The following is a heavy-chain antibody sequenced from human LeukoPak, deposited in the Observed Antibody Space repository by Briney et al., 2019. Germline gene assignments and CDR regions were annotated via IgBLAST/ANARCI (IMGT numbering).Heavy chain of an antibody. CDR1: GFTFSSYW. CDR3: ANHYPAPIPTGDYYDSSGYLDY. CDR2: INSDGSTT. V-gene: IGHV3-74*01. J-gene: IGHJ4*02. D-gene: IGHD3-22*01. Sequence: RGSLRLSCAASGFTFSSYWMYWVRQAPGKGLVWVSRINSDGSTTSYADSVKGRFTISRDNAKNTLYLQMNSLRAEDTAVYYCANHYPAPIPTGDYYDSSGYLDYWGQGTLVTVSS.